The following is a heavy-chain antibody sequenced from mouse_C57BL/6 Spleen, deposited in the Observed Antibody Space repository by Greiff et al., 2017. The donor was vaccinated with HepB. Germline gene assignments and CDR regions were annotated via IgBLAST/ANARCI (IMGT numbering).Heavy chain of an antibody. J-gene: IGHJ4*01. D-gene: IGHD2-1*01. V-gene: IGHV1-64*01. CDR3: ARGTDGNHPDY. CDR1: GYTFTSYW. Sequence: QVQLQQPGAELVKPGASVKLSCKASGYTFTSYWMHWVKQRPGQGLEWIGMIHPNSGSTNYNQKFKDKATLTVDKSSSTAYMQLSSLTSEDSAVYYCARGTDGNHPDYWGQGTSVTVSS. CDR2: IHPNSGST.